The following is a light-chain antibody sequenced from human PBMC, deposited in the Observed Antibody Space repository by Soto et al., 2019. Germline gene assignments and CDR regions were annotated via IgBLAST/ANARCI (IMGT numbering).Light chain of an antibody. CDR1: SSNIGINT. Sequence: QSVLTQPPSASGTPGQRVPISCSGSSSNIGINTVNWYQQFPGTAPKVLIYLNHQRPSGVPDRFSGSKSGTSASLAISGLQSEDEADYYCSVWDDSLNGVVFGGGTKLTVL. CDR3: SVWDDSLNGVV. V-gene: IGLV1-44*01. CDR2: LNH. J-gene: IGLJ3*02.